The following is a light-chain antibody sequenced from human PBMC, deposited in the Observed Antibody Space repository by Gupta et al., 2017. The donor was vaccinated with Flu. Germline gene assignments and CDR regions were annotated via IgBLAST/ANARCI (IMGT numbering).Light chain of an antibody. Sequence: QSVLTQPPSASGTPGQRVAIACSGSTSNIGANYVYWYQQLPGTAPKLLIYRNNKRPSGVPDRFSGSKSDTSASLAISGLRSEDEADYYCASWDDSLSGPVFGGGTKVTVL. CDR2: RNN. CDR1: TSNIGANY. J-gene: IGLJ3*02. V-gene: IGLV1-47*01. CDR3: ASWDDSLSGPV.